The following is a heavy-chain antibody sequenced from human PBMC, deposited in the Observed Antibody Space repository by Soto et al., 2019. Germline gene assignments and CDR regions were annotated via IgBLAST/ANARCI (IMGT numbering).Heavy chain of an antibody. Sequence: GGSLRLSCAASGFTFSSFGMHWVRQAPGKGLEWVALIWFDGSNKNYADSVKGRFTISRDNSKNTLYLQMNGLRTDDTAVYYCERDRRQLTTWIYYYYGMDVWGQETTVTVSS. CDR2: IWFDGSNK. J-gene: IGHJ6*02. V-gene: IGHV3-30*02. CDR3: ERDRRQLTTWIYYYYGMDV. CDR1: GFTFSSFG. D-gene: IGHD6-6*01.